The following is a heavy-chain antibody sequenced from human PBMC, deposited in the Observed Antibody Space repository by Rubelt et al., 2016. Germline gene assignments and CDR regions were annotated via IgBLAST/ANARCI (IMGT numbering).Heavy chain of an antibody. D-gene: IGHD1-20*01. CDR2: IIPILGIA. V-gene: IGHV1-69*04. CDR1: GYTLTELS. CDR3: ASPYNWEAWGMDV. J-gene: IGHJ6*02. Sequence: QVPLVQSGAEVKKPGASVKVSCKVSGYTLTELSMHWVRPAPGKGLEWMGRIIPILGIANYAQKFQGRVTITADKSTSTAYMELSSLRSEDTAVYYCASPYNWEAWGMDVWGQGTTVTVSS.